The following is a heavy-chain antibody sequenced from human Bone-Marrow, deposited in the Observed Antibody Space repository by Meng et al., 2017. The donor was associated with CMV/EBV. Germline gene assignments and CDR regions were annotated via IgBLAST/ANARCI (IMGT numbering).Heavy chain of an antibody. V-gene: IGHV1-69*02. CDR3: ARSGGEYYYHGMDD. Sequence: SVKVSCKASGGTFSSYSISWVRQAPGQGLEWMGRIIPILGLADYAQKFHGRVTITADKSTSTAYMELSSLRSEDTAVYYCARSGGEYYYHGMDDWGQGNTVTVAS. J-gene: IGHJ6*01. D-gene: IGHD1-26*01. CDR1: GGTFSSYS. CDR2: IIPILGLA.